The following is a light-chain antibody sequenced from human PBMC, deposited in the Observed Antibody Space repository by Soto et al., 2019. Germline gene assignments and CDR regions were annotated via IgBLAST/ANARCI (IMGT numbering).Light chain of an antibody. J-gene: IGLJ1*01. CDR1: SSDVGGYRY. CDR3: SSYSSSNTPYV. V-gene: IGLV2-14*01. Sequence: QSFLTQPASVSGSPGRSITISCAGTSSDVGGYRYVSWFQQHPGKASKLMIYEVSNRPSGVSIRFSGSKSGNTASLTISGLQAEDEADYYCSSYSSSNTPYVLGTGTKVTVL. CDR2: EVS.